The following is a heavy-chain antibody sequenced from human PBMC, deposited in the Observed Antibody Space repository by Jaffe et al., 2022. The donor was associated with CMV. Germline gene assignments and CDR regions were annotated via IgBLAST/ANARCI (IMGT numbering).Heavy chain of an antibody. Sequence: QVQLVESGGGVVQPGRSLRLSCAASGFTFSNYGMHWVRQAPGKGLEWVAVIWFDGSNKYYADSVEGRFTISRDNSKNTLYLQMNSLRAEDTAVYYCARGRGGSNLYYYYMDVWGKGTTVTVSS. CDR3: ARGRGGSNLYYYYMDV. CDR1: GFTFSNYG. V-gene: IGHV3-33*08. D-gene: IGHD1-26*01. CDR2: IWFDGSNK. J-gene: IGHJ6*03.